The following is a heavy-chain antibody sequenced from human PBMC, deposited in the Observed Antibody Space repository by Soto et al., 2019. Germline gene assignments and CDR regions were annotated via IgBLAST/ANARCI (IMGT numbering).Heavy chain of an antibody. CDR1: GFTFSSYA. D-gene: IGHD6-13*01. V-gene: IGHV3-30-3*01. Sequence: GGSLRLSCAASGFTFSSYAMHWVRQAPGKGLEWVAVISYDGSNKYYADSVKGRFTISRDNSKNTLYLQMNSLRAEDTAVYYCVREIPSSSCYYYYYGMDVWGQGTTVTVSS. CDR2: ISYDGSNK. J-gene: IGHJ6*02. CDR3: VREIPSSSCYYYYYGMDV.